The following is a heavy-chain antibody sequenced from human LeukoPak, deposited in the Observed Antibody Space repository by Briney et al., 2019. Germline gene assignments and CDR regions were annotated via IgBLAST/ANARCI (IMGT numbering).Heavy chain of an antibody. CDR2: ITWNGDIT. D-gene: IGHD6-19*01. J-gene: IGHJ4*02. CDR1: GFSFDDYA. V-gene: IGHV3-20*04. Sequence: GGSLRLSCSVAGFSFDDYAMSWVRQAPGKGLEWVSGITWNGDITGYADSVRGRFTISRDNAKNSLYLQMNSLRAEDTALYYCARKQTGYSSGWSAYWGQGTLVTVSS. CDR3: ARKQTGYSSGWSAY.